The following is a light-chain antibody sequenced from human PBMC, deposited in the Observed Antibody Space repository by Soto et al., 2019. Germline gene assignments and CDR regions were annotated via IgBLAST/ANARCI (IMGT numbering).Light chain of an antibody. V-gene: IGKV1-5*03. J-gene: IGKJ2*01. CDR3: QHYSTSSHT. Sequence: DIQMTQSPSTLSASVGDRVTITCRASQSISNWLAWYQQKPGKAPKLLIYRASALESGVPSRFSGSGSGTEFTLTISSLQPDDVATYYCQHYSTSSHTFGQGTKLEI. CDR1: QSISNW. CDR2: RAS.